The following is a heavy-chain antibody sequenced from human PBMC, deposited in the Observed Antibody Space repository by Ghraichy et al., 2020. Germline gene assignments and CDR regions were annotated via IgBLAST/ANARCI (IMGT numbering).Heavy chain of an antibody. CDR2: INHSGST. V-gene: IGHV4-34*01. J-gene: IGHJ4*02. D-gene: IGHD2-8*01. CDR3: ARGSVLMVFATFDC. Sequence: GSLRLSCAVYGGSFSGYYWSWIRQPPGKGPEWIGEINHSGSTNYNPSLKSRVTISVDTSKNQFSLKLSSVTAADTAVYYCARGSVLMVFATFDCWGQGTLVTVSS. CDR1: GGSFSGYY.